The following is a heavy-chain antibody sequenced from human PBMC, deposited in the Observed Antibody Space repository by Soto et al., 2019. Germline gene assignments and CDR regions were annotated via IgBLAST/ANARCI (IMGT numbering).Heavy chain of an antibody. CDR2: ISWNSVSI. Sequence: QPGGSLRLSCAASGFNFNDYGMHWVRQAPGKGLEWVSSISWNSVSIGYADSVKGRFTISRDNAKNSLYLQMNTLRAEDTALYYCAKDMENGYNPYYYYGMDVWGQGTTVTVSS. CDR1: GFNFNDYG. CDR3: AKDMENGYNPYYYYGMDV. D-gene: IGHD3-10*01. J-gene: IGHJ6*02. V-gene: IGHV3-9*01.